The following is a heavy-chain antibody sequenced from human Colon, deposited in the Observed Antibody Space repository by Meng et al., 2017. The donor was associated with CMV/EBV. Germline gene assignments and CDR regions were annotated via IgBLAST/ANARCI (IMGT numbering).Heavy chain of an antibody. CDR3: AREVPDTINFDY. D-gene: IGHD2-2*02. CDR2: MFSNRGSA. Sequence: QGPPVEYGAEVKKPGASVKIFCKASGYSFTSYYIHWVRQAPGQGLEWMGIMFSNRGSASYPQKFQGRVTITRDTSTSTVYMELSSLRSEDTAVYYCAREVPDTINFDYWGQGTLVTVSS. V-gene: IGHV1-46*01. J-gene: IGHJ4*02. CDR1: GYSFTSYY.